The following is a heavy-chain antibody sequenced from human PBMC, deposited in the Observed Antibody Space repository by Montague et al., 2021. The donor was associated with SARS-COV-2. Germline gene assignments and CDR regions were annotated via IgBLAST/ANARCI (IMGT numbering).Heavy chain of an antibody. J-gene: IGHJ5*01. Sequence: SETLSLTCGVNGGSLSGYFWTWVRQSPAKGLEWIGQISHGGTTNYDPSLESRAAISIDTFKQQFSLILTSVTAADTAVYYCARARIRSRPLGWFDSWGQGIVVTV. CDR3: ARARIRSRPLGWFDS. V-gene: IGHV4-34*01. CDR2: ISHGGTT. D-gene: IGHD7-27*01. CDR1: GGSLSGYF.